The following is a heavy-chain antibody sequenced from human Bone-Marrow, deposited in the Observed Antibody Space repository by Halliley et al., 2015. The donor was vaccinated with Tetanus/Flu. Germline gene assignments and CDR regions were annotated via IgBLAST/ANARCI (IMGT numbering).Heavy chain of an antibody. CDR2: TQHCENP. D-gene: IGHD5-18*01. CDR3: ARGGGWIPDL. Sequence: KGLEWIGNTQHCENPNNTPSLRSRLSMSLDTSKRQFFLQESPLTAADTAIYYCARGGGWIPDLWGQGTLVTVSS. V-gene: IGHV4-59*01. J-gene: IGHJ4*02.